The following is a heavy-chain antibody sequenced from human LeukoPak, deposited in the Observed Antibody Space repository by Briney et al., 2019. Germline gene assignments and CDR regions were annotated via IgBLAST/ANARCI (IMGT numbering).Heavy chain of an antibody. CDR3: ARPGTYCSGYGSCFPFEY. J-gene: IGHJ4*02. V-gene: IGHV3-48*01. Sequence: PGGSLRLSCAASGFSLSHYSVTWVRQASGKGLEWVSYIGVTGSPTYYADSVKARFTISRDDAKESLYLQMNSLRAEDTAVYYCARPGTYCSGYGSCFPFEYWGQGSLVIVSS. D-gene: IGHD2-15*01. CDR2: IGVTGSPT. CDR1: GFSLSHYS.